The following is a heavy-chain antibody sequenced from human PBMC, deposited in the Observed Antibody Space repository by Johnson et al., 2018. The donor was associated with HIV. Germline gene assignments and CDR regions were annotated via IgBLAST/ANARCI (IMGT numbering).Heavy chain of an antibody. CDR3: ARAKDAAYPYDAFDV. CDR2: INYNGGST. D-gene: IGHD2-15*01. CDR1: GFNVDDDA. V-gene: IGHV3-20*04. J-gene: IGHJ3*01. Sequence: VQLVESGGGVVRPGGSLRLSCSASGFNVDDDALSWVRLVPGKGLEWVSGINYNGGSTDYADSVRDRFSISRDNAKNSVYLQMDSLRGEDTAMYYCARAKDAAYPYDAFDVWGHGTMVIVSA.